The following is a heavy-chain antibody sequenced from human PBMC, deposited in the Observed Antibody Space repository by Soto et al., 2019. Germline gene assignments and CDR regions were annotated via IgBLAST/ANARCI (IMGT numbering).Heavy chain of an antibody. D-gene: IGHD2-2*01. CDR1: GYTFTSYY. J-gene: IGHJ4*02. CDR3: ARDAVVVPSALYYFDY. V-gene: IGHV1-46*01. Sequence: ASVKVSCKASGYTFTSYYMHWVRQAPGQGLEWMGIINPSGYGTSYAQKLQGRVTMTRDTSTSTFYMDLSSLRSEDTAVYFCARDAVVVPSALYYFDYWGQGTLVTVSS. CDR2: INPSGYGT.